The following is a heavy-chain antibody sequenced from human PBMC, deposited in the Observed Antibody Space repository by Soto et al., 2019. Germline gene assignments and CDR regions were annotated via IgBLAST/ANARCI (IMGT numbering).Heavy chain of an antibody. Sequence: GGSLRLSCAASGFTFSSYGMHWVRQAPGKGLEWVAVISYDGSNKYYADSVKGRFTISRDNSKNTLYLQMNSLRAEDTAVYYCAKDREVTTYAFDYWGQGTLVTVSS. CDR2: ISYDGSNK. J-gene: IGHJ4*02. CDR3: AKDREVTTYAFDY. V-gene: IGHV3-30*18. D-gene: IGHD4-17*01. CDR1: GFTFSSYG.